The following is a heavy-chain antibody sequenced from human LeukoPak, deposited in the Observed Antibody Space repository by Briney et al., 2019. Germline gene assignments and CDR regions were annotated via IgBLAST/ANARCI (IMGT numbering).Heavy chain of an antibody. D-gene: IGHD5-24*01. J-gene: IGHJ4*02. Sequence: ASVKVSCKASGYTFTGYYMHWVRQAPGQGLEWMGWINPNSGGTSYAQKFQGRVTMTRDTSISTAYMELSRLRSDDTAVYYCARAGARWLQLNYFDYWGQGTLVTVSS. CDR1: GYTFTGYY. CDR2: INPNSGGT. CDR3: ARAGARWLQLNYFDY. V-gene: IGHV1-2*02.